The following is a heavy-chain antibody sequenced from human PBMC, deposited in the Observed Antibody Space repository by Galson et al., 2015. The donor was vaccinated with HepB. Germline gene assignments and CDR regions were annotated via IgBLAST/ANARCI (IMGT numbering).Heavy chain of an antibody. D-gene: IGHD6-19*01. CDR2: IYHSGST. J-gene: IGHJ4*02. Sequence: LSLTCAVSGGSISSSNWWSWVRQPPGKGLEWIGEIYHSGSTNYNPSLKSRVTISVDKSKNQFSLKLSSVTAADTAVYYCAREVRTVAGTGDYFDYWGQGTLVTVSS. CDR1: GGSISSSNW. V-gene: IGHV4-4*02. CDR3: AREVRTVAGTGDYFDY.